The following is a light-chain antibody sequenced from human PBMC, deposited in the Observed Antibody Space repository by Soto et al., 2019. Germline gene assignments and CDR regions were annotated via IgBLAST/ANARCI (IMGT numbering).Light chain of an antibody. J-gene: IGKJ4*01. Sequence: EIVMTQSPATLSVSPGERATLSCRASQSVSSNLAWYQHKPGQAPRLLIYGASTRATGIPARFSGSGSGTEFTLTISSLQSEDFAVYYCQQYNNWPPNTFGGGTKVEIK. V-gene: IGKV3-15*01. CDR1: QSVSSN. CDR3: QQYNNWPPNT. CDR2: GAS.